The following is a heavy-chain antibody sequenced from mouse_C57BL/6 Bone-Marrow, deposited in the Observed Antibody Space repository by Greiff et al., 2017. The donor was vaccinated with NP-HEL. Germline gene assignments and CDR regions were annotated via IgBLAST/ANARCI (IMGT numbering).Heavy chain of an antibody. CDR1: YTFSRRVH. CDR3: SEDSAVYYCAWGYGTLDY. Sequence: LQESGPELARPWASVKISCQAFYTFSRRVHFAIRDTNYWMQWVKQRPGQGLEWIGSISPGNGDTSYNQTFKGKATLTADETSSTAYVQVSSLTSEDSAVYYCAWGYGTLDYWGQGTTLTVSS. V-gene: IGHV1-87*01. J-gene: IGHJ2*01. D-gene: IGHD1-1*01. CDR2: GQGLEWIG.